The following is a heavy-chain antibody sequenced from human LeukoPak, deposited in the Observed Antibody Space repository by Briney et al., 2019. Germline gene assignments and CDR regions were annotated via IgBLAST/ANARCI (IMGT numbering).Heavy chain of an antibody. CDR2: IYYSGST. V-gene: IGHV4-30-4*08. Sequence: SETLSLTCTVSGGSISSGDYYWSWIRQPPGKGLEWIGYIYYSGSTYYNPSLKSRVTISVDTSKNQFSLKLSSVTAADTAVYYCARGGVNIVVVPAAISWFDPWGQGTLVTVSS. D-gene: IGHD2-2*01. J-gene: IGHJ5*02. CDR1: GGSISSGDYY. CDR3: ARGGVNIVVVPAAISWFDP.